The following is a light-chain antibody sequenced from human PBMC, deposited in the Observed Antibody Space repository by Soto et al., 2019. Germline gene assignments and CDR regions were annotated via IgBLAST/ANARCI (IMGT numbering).Light chain of an antibody. J-gene: IGKJ1*01. CDR2: AAS. V-gene: IGKV1-39*01. CDR1: QNISSY. Sequence: DIQMTQSPSSLSASVGDRVTITCRASQNISSYLNWYQQRPGKAPKLLIYAASNLQSGVPSRFSGSGSGTDFTLTISSLQPEDFATYCCQQSYNTSPSFGLGTKVEIK. CDR3: QQSYNTSPS.